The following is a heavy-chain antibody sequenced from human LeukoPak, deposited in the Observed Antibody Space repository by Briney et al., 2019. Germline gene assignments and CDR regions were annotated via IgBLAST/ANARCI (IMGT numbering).Heavy chain of an antibody. CDR1: GFTFSSYA. CDR2: ISGSGGST. J-gene: IGHJ4*02. V-gene: IGHV3-23*01. D-gene: IGHD2-2*01. Sequence: GGSLRLSCAASGFTFSSYAMSWVRQAPGKGLEWVSAISGSGGSTYYADSVKGRFTISRDNSKNTLYLQMNSLRAEDTAVYYCAKYPQVPTLYYFDYWGREPWSPSPQ. CDR3: AKYPQVPTLYYFDY.